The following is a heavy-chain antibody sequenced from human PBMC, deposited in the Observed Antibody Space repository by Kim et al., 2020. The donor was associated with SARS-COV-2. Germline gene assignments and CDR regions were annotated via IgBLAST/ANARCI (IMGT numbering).Heavy chain of an antibody. J-gene: IGHJ5*02. CDR3: ARGHPKVGAWFDP. D-gene: IGHD3-16*01. V-gene: IGHV4-34*01. Sequence: YNRSLKSRVTVSADTSKSQCSLELSSVTAADTAVYYCARGHPKVGAWFDPWGQGTLVAVSS.